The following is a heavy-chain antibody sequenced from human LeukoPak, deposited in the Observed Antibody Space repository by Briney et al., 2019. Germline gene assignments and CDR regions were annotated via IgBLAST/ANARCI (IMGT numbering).Heavy chain of an antibody. J-gene: IGHJ4*02. CDR1: GGSISSSSYY. Sequence: PSETLSLTCTVSGGSISSSSYYWGWIRQPPGKGLEWIGSIYYSGSTYYNPSLKSRVTISVDTSKNQFSLKLSSVTAADTAVYYCARDERGSSWYYFDYWGQGTLVTVSS. V-gene: IGHV4-39*02. D-gene: IGHD6-13*01. CDR2: IYYSGST. CDR3: ARDERGSSWYYFDY.